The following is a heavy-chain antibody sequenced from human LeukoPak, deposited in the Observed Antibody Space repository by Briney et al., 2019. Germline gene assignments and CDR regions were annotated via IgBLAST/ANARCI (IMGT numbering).Heavy chain of an antibody. CDR3: ASEDTAMVF. CDR2: IWYDGSNK. J-gene: IGHJ4*02. Sequence: GGSLRLSCAASGFTFSSYSMHWVRQAPGKGLEWVAVIWYDGSNKYYADSVKGRFTISRDNSKNTLYLQMNSLRAEDTAVYYCASEDTAMVFWGQGTLVTVSS. V-gene: IGHV3-33*01. CDR1: GFTFSSYS. D-gene: IGHD5-18*01.